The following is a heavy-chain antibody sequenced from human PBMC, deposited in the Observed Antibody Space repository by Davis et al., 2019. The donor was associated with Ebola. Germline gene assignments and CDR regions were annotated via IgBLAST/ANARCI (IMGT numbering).Heavy chain of an antibody. CDR2: IYYSGST. V-gene: IGHV4-59*01. Sequence: SETLSLTCTVSGGSISSYYWSWIRQPPGKGLEWIGYIYYSGSTNYNPSLKSRVTISVDTSKNQFSLKLSSVTAADTAVYYCARRMITFGGVIDTPFDYWGQGTLVTVSS. CDR1: GGSISSYY. CDR3: ARRMITFGGVIDTPFDY. J-gene: IGHJ4*02. D-gene: IGHD3-16*02.